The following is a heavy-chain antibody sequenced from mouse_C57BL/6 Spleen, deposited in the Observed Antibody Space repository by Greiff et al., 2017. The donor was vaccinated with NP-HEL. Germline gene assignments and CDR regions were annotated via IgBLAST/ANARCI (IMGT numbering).Heavy chain of an antibody. CDR1: GYAFSSYW. J-gene: IGHJ2*01. CDR3: ARVDPLLTGYFDY. CDR2: IYPGDGDT. D-gene: IGHD4-1*01. V-gene: IGHV1-80*01. Sequence: QVQLQQSGAELVKPGASVKISCKASGYAFSSYWMNWVKQRPGKGLEWIGQIYPGDGDTNYNGKFKGKATLTADKSSSTAYMQLSSLTSEDSAVYFCARVDPLLTGYFDYWGQGTTLTVSS.